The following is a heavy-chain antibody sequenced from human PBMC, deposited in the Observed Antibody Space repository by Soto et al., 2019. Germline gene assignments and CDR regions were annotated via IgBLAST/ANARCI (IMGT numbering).Heavy chain of an antibody. V-gene: IGHV3-48*02. D-gene: IGHD6-19*01. J-gene: IGHJ4*02. CDR1: GFTFSTDS. CDR2: ISTSGATR. Sequence: EVQLVESGGGLVQPGGSLRLSCVASGFTFSTDSMNWVRQAPGKGLEWVAHISTSGATRYYADSVKRRFTISRDNAKTSLYLQMDSLRNEDTAVYYCARFFGSGFDYWGQGTLVTVSS. CDR3: ARFFGSGFDY.